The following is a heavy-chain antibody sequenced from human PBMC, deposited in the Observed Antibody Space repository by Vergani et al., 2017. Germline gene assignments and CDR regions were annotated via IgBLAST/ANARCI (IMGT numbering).Heavy chain of an antibody. CDR3: ARHLRGYSYGVFDY. CDR1: GGSISSHY. Sequence: QVQLQESGPGLVKPSETLCLTCTVSGGSISSHYWGWIRQSPEKGLEWIGSLYASGSTYYSPSLKSRVAISIDTSKNHFSLRLSSVTAADTAVYYCARHLRGYSYGVFDYWGQGREVTVSS. J-gene: IGHJ4*02. V-gene: IGHV4-4*09. D-gene: IGHD5-18*01. CDR2: LYASGST.